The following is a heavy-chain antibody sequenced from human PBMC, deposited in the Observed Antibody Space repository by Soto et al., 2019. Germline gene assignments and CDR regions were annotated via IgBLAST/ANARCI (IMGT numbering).Heavy chain of an antibody. D-gene: IGHD6-19*01. V-gene: IGHV3-23*01. CDR1: GFTFSSYA. J-gene: IGHJ4*02. CDR3: AKAVAGPYFVDY. Sequence: PGGSLSLSCAASGFTFSSYAMSWVRQAPGKGLEWVSAISGSGGSTYYADSVKGRFTISRDNSRNTLYLQMNSLRAEDTAVYYCAKAVAGPYFVDYWGQGTLVTVSS. CDR2: ISGSGGST.